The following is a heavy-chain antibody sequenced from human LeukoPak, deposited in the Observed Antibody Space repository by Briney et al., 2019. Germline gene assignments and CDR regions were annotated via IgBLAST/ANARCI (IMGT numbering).Heavy chain of an antibody. J-gene: IGHJ3*02. CDR3: ARTRGSYYRNDAFDI. CDR2: TNPNSGGT. CDR1: GYTFTGYY. D-gene: IGHD1-26*01. Sequence: ASVKVSCKASGYTFTGYYMHWVRQAPGQGLEWMGWTNPNSGGTNYAQKFQGRVTMTRDTSISTAYMELSRLRSDDTAVYYCARTRGSYYRNDAFDIWGQGTMVTVPS. V-gene: IGHV1-2*02.